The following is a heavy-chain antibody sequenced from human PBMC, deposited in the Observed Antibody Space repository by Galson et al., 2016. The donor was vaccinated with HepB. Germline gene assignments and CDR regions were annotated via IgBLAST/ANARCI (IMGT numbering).Heavy chain of an antibody. V-gene: IGHV1-69*13. CDR1: GGSFSRNA. Sequence: SVKVSCKASGGSFSRNAITWVRQAPGQGLEWMGGIIPMFGTANYALKSQGRVTITADESTSTAYMELTSLSSEDTAMFYCARDVYGDSLDALNVWGQGTMVTVSS. CDR2: IIPMFGTA. CDR3: ARDVYGDSLDALNV. J-gene: IGHJ3*01. D-gene: IGHD4-17*01.